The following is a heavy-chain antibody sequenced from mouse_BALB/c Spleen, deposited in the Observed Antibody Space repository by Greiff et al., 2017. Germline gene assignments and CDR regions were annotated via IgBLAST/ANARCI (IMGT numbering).Heavy chain of an antibody. Sequence: QVQLQQSGAELAKPGASVKMSCKASGYTFTSYWMHWVKQRPGQGLEWIGYINPSTGYTEYNQKFKDKATLTADKSSSTAYMQLSSLTSEDSAVYYCAAGYGNPDYWGQGTTLTVSS. D-gene: IGHD2-1*01. V-gene: IGHV1-7*01. CDR1: GYTFTSYW. CDR2: INPSTGYT. CDR3: AAGYGNPDY. J-gene: IGHJ2*01.